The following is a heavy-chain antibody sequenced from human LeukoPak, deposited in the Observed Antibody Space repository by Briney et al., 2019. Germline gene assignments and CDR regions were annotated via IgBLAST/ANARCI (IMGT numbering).Heavy chain of an antibody. CDR2: ITGSGGST. D-gene: IGHD3-3*01. Sequence: GGSLRLSCAASGFTFSNHAMGWVRQAPGEGLEWVSSITGSGGSTYYGDSVKGRFTISRDNSKNTLYLQMNRLRVGDTAVYYCAKDGGGSLEWLPPMDVWGRGTTVTVSS. J-gene: IGHJ6*02. CDR1: GFTFSNHA. V-gene: IGHV3-23*01. CDR3: AKDGGGSLEWLPPMDV.